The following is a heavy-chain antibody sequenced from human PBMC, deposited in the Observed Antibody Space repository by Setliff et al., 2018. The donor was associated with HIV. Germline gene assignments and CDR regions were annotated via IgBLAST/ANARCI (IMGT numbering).Heavy chain of an antibody. CDR3: AATSVSTWSAGYFFDY. J-gene: IGHJ4*02. V-gene: IGHV3-23*01. D-gene: IGHD2-2*01. CDR1: GFTFSNYA. CDR2: ISGSAGTT. Sequence: GGSLRLSCAPSGFTFSNYAMSWVRQAPGKGLEWVSGISGSAGTTYYADSVKGRFTISRDTSKNTLYLQMNSLRAEDTAVYYCAATSVSTWSAGYFFDYWGQGTLVTVSS.